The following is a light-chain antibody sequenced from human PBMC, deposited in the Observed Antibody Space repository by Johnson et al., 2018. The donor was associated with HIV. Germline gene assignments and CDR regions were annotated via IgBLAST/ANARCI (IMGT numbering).Light chain of an antibody. Sequence: QSVLTQPPSVSAAPGQKVTISCSGSSSNIGNNYVSWYQQLPGTAPKLLIYENNKRPSGIPDRISGSKSGTSATLGITGLQTGDEADYYCETWDNSLSTGGVFGTGTKVTVL. J-gene: IGLJ1*01. V-gene: IGLV1-51*02. CDR3: ETWDNSLSTGGV. CDR1: SSNIGNNY. CDR2: ENN.